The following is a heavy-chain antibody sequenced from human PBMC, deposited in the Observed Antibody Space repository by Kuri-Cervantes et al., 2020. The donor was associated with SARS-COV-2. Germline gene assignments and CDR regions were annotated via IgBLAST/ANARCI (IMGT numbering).Heavy chain of an antibody. CDR1: CGSFSDYS. D-gene: IGHD3-22*01. J-gene: IGHJ4*02. CDR2: INHSGST. V-gene: IGHV4-34*01. Sequence: ESLKILGAVYCGSFSDYSWSWIRQPPGKGLEWIGEINHSGSTNYSPSLKSRVTLSVDTSKNQFSLKLSSVTAADTAVYYCARGKAEITMLVVVITSGAYFFDYWGRGTLVTVSS. CDR3: ARGKAEITMLVVVITSGAYFFDY.